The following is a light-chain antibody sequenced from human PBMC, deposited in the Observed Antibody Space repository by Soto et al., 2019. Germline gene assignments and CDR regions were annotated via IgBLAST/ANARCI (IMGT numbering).Light chain of an antibody. CDR3: SSYTTTNSEI. V-gene: IGLV2-14*03. J-gene: IGLJ1*01. CDR1: SGDVGAYDY. Sequence: SAVSEPAGMACTSGQSITNYCKGTSGDVGAYDYVSWYQQHPGTAPKLLIYAVTNRPSGVSDRFSTSKSGNTASMTISRLQAEDEADYYCSSYTTTNSEIFGSGTKVTVL. CDR2: AVT.